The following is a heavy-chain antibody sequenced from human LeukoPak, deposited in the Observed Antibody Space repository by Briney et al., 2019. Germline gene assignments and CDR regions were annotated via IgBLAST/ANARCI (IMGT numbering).Heavy chain of an antibody. CDR3: ARRIAARDPCDY. V-gene: IGHV1-18*01. CDR1: GYTFTTYG. Sequence: ASVKVSCKTSGYTFTTYGISWVRQAPGQGLEWMGWISAYNGNTNYAQKLQGRVTMTTDTSTSTAYMELRSLRSDDTAVYYCARRIAARDPCDYWGQGTLVTVSS. CDR2: ISAYNGNT. J-gene: IGHJ4*02. D-gene: IGHD6-6*01.